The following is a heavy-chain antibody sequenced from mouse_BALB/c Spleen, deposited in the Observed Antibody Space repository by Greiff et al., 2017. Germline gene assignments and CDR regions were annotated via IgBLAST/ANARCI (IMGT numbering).Heavy chain of an antibody. Sequence: EVKLVESGGGLVQPGGSLRLSCATSGFTFSDFYMEWVRQPPGKRLEWIAASRNKANDYTTEYSASVKGRFIVSRDTSQSILYLQMNALRAEDTAIYYCARDARKVGRDWYFDVWGAETTVTVSS. V-gene: IGHV7-1*02. CDR2: SRNKANDYTT. CDR3: ARDARKVGRDWYFDV. J-gene: IGHJ1*01. CDR1: GFTFSDFY. D-gene: IGHD1-3*01.